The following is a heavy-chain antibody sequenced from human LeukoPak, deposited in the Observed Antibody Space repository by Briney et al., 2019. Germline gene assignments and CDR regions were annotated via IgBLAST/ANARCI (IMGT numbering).Heavy chain of an antibody. CDR1: GFTFRSHD. J-gene: IGHJ3*02. CDR2: ISASGGST. Sequence: TGGSLRLSCAASGFTFRSHDMSWVRQAPGKGLEWVSGISASGGSTFYADSVKGWFTISRDNSKNTLYLQMNGLRVEDTAVYYCVREGPRGLAFDIWGQGTMVTVSS. V-gene: IGHV3-23*01. CDR3: VREGPRGLAFDI.